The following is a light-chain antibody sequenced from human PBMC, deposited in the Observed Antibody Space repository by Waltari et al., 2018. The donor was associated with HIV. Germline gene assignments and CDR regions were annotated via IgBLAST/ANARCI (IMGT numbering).Light chain of an antibody. CDR2: DAS. Sequence: AIQLTQSPSSLSASVGDRVSITCRASQGINNNLAWYQQKPGKPPKLLISDASTLESGVPSGFSGSGSGTEFTLTISSLQPEDFATYYCQQCNDYPLTFGGGTKVEIK. V-gene: IGKV1D-13*01. J-gene: IGKJ4*01. CDR1: QGINNN. CDR3: QQCNDYPLT.